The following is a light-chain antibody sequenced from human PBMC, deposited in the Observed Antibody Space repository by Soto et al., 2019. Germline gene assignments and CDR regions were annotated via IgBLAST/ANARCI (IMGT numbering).Light chain of an antibody. Sequence: EIVMTQSPATLSVSPGERATLSCRASQSVGSNLAWYQQKPGQAPRLLIYGASTRATGIPARFSGSGSGTDFTLTISTLQSEDFAVYYCQQYNNWTPLTFGGGTKVEIK. CDR2: GAS. J-gene: IGKJ4*01. CDR3: QQYNNWTPLT. CDR1: QSVGSN. V-gene: IGKV3-15*01.